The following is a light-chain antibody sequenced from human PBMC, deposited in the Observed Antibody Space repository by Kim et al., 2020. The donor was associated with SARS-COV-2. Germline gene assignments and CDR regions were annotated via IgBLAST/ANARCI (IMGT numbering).Light chain of an antibody. Sequence: SYELTQPPSLSVAPGKTARITCGGNNIGGKNVRWYQQKPGQAPVLVKFYTSDRPSGLPARISASNSGNTATLTISGVEAGDEAVYYCQVWDTSTDHVVFGGGTQLTVL. V-gene: IGLV3-21*04. J-gene: IGLJ2*01. CDR2: YTS. CDR1: NIGGKN. CDR3: QVWDTSTDHVV.